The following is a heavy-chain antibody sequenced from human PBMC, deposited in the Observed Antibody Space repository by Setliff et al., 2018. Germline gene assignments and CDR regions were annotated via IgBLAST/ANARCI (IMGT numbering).Heavy chain of an antibody. CDR1: GFTFDDYG. CDR3: ARTCSGSGCYAGLES. J-gene: IGHJ4*02. CDR2: ISSSSSYI. Sequence: PGGSLRLSCAASGFTFDDYGMSWVRQAPGKGLEWVSSISSSSSYIYYADSVKGRFTISRDNAKNSLYLQMNSLRAEDTAVYYCARTCSGSGCYAGLESWGQGTPVTVSS. D-gene: IGHD2-15*01. V-gene: IGHV3-21*01.